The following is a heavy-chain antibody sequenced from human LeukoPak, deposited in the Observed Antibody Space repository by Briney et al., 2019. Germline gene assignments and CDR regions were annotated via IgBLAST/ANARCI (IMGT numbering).Heavy chain of an antibody. Sequence: GGSLRLSCAVSGFTVSGNYMSWVRQAPGKGLEWVSLIYSGGTTYYADSVKGRFTISRDNSKNTLYLQMNSLRAEDTAVYYCARDKGTSYLSSFDYWGQGTLVTVSP. J-gene: IGHJ4*02. D-gene: IGHD6-6*01. CDR3: ARDKGTSYLSSFDY. CDR1: GFTVSGNY. V-gene: IGHV3-53*01. CDR2: IYSGGTT.